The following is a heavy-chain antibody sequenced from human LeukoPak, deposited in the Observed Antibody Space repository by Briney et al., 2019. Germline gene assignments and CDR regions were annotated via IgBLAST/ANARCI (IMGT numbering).Heavy chain of an antibody. J-gene: IGHJ5*02. Sequence: GGSLRLSCAASGFTFSSYGMHWVRQAPGKGLEWVAVIWYDGSNKYYADSVKGRFTISRDNSKNTLYLQMNSLRAEDTAVHYCARGQYYYDSSAQNWFDPWGQGTLVTVSS. CDR3: ARGQYYYDSSAQNWFDP. D-gene: IGHD3-22*01. V-gene: IGHV3-33*01. CDR1: GFTFSSYG. CDR2: IWYDGSNK.